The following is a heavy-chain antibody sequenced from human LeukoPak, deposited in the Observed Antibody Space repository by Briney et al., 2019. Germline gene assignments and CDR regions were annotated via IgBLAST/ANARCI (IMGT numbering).Heavy chain of an antibody. CDR3: ARGGYSSSWYSTDY. D-gene: IGHD6-13*01. Sequence: ASVKVSCKASGYTFTSYGISWVRQAPGQGLEWMGWMNPNSGNTGYAQKFQGRVTITRNTSISTAYMELSSLRSEDTAVYYCARGGYSSSWYSTDYWGQGTLVTVSS. CDR2: MNPNSGNT. V-gene: IGHV1-8*03. CDR1: GYTFTSYG. J-gene: IGHJ4*02.